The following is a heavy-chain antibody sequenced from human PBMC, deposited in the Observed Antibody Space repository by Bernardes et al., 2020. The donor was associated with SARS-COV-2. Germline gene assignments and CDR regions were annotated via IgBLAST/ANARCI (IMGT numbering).Heavy chain of an antibody. J-gene: IGHJ6*02. D-gene: IGHD3-10*01. V-gene: IGHV3-33*01. CDR1: GFTFSSYG. Sequence: GGSLRLSCAASGFTFSSYGMHWVRQAPGKGLEWVAVIWYDGSNKYYADSVKGRFTISRDNSKNTLYLQMNSLRAEDTAVYYCARANLGELLSPYYYYYGMDVWGQGTTVTVSS. CDR2: IWYDGSNK. CDR3: ARANLGELLSPYYYYYGMDV.